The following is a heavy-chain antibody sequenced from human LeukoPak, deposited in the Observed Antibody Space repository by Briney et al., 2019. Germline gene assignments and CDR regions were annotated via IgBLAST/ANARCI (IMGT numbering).Heavy chain of an antibody. J-gene: IGHJ4*02. D-gene: IGHD2-15*01. CDR2: ISAYNGNT. CDR3: ARVTCGGSCYRADY. CDR1: GYTFTSYG. V-gene: IGHV1-18*01. Sequence: ASVKVSCKASGYTFTSYGISWVRQAPGQGLEWMGWISAYNGNTNYAQKLQGRVTMTTDTSTSTAYMELRGLRSDDTAVYYCARVTCGGSCYRADYWGQGTLVTVSS.